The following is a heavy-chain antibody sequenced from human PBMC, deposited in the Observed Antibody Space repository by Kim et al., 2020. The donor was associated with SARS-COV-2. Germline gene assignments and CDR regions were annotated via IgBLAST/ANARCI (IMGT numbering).Heavy chain of an antibody. CDR1: GGSFSGYY. CDR2: INHSGST. J-gene: IGHJ6*03. V-gene: IGHV4-34*01. CDR3: ARGTRQWLVRGPYYYYMDV. D-gene: IGHD6-19*01. Sequence: SETLSLTCAAYGGSFSGYYWRWIRQPPGKGLEWIGEINHSGSTNYNPSPKSRVPTSLDTSKNQSSVKLSSVAAADTAVYYCARGTRQWLVRGPYYYYMDVWGKGTTVTVSS.